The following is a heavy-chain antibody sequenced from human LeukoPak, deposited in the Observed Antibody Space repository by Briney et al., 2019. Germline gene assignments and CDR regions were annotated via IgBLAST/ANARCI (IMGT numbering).Heavy chain of an antibody. J-gene: IGHJ3*01. V-gene: IGHV3-23*01. Sequence: GSLRLSCAASGFTFSTSAMGLVRQALGKGLEWVSAVTGGGDYTYYADSVKGRFTISRDNPKNAVYLQMISLRAEDTAVYYCAKGYRGIEAFDVWGQGTMVTVSS. CDR1: GFTFSTSA. D-gene: IGHD2-2*02. CDR2: VTGGGDYT. CDR3: AKGYRGIEAFDV.